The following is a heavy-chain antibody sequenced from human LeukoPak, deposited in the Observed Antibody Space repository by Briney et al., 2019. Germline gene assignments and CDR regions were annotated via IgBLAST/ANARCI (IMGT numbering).Heavy chain of an antibody. V-gene: IGHV3-48*03. CDR3: ASGRRLLWLGESNGMDV. J-gene: IGHJ6*02. CDR2: ISSSGSTI. Sequence: PGGSLRLSCAASGFTFSSYEMNWVRQAPGKGLEWVSYISSSGSTIYYADSVKGRFTISRDNAKNSLYLQMNSLRAEDTAVYYCASGRRLLWLGESNGMDVWGQGTTVTVSS. D-gene: IGHD3-10*01. CDR1: GFTFSSYE.